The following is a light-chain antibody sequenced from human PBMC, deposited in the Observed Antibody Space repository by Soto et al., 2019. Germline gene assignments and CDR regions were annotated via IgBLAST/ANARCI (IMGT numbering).Light chain of an antibody. Sequence: AIRMTQSPSSLSASTGDRVTITCRASQGISSYLAWYQQKPGKAPKLLIYAASTLQSGVPARFSGSGSGTDFTLTISRLQSEDFATYYCHQYYSYPPWTCGRGTKVEIK. CDR2: AAS. CDR3: HQYYSYPPWT. CDR1: QGISSY. J-gene: IGKJ1*01. V-gene: IGKV1-8*01.